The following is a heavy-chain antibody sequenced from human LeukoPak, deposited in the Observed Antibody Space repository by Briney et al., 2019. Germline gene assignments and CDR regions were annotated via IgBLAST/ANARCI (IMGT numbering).Heavy chain of an antibody. Sequence: SETLSLTCTVSGGSISSYYWSWIRQPPAKGLELIVYIYTRGSTNYNPSLKSRVTISVDTSKNQFSLKLSSVTAADTAVYYCARLTYSSSWYYYYYYYYMDVWGKGTTVTVSS. CDR1: GGSISSYY. J-gene: IGHJ6*03. CDR3: ARLTYSSSWYYYYYYYYMDV. V-gene: IGHV4-4*09. CDR2: IYTRGST. D-gene: IGHD6-13*01.